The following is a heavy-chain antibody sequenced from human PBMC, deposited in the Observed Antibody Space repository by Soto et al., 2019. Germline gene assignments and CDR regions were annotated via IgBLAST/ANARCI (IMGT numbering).Heavy chain of an antibody. Sequence: GSLRLSCAASGFTFSSYSMNWVRQAPGKGLEWVSSISSSSSYIYYADSVKGRFTISRDNAKNSLYLQMNSLRAEDTAVYYCAREVLHGDYNYYYYGMDVWGQGTTVTVSS. V-gene: IGHV3-21*01. CDR1: GFTFSSYS. CDR3: AREVLHGDYNYYYYGMDV. J-gene: IGHJ6*02. D-gene: IGHD4-17*01. CDR2: ISSSSSYI.